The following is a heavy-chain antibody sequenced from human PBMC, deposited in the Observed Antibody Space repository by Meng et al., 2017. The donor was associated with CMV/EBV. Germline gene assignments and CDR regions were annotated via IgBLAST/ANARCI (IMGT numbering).Heavy chain of an antibody. CDR3: AREIVVVPAAIDNWFDP. J-gene: IGHJ5*02. Sequence: HVQWQVLGPGLVTPSETLSLPRTVSCGSISSYYGSWIRQTAGKGLEWIGRIYTSGSTNYNPSLKSRVTMSVDTSKNQFSLKLSSVTAADTAVYYCAREIVVVPAAIDNWFDPWGQGTLVTVFS. D-gene: IGHD2-2*02. V-gene: IGHV4-4*07. CDR1: CGSISSYY. CDR2: IYTSGST.